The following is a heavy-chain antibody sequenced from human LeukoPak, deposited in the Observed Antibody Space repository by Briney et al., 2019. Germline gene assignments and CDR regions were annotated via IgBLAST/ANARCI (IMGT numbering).Heavy chain of an antibody. Sequence: ASVKVSCKASGGTFSSYAISWVRQAPGQGLEWMGGIIPIFGTANYAQKFQGRVTVTADESTSTAYMGLSSLRSEDTAVYYCARAYYDSSGYYDYWGQGTLVTVSS. CDR2: IIPIFGTA. V-gene: IGHV1-69*13. CDR1: GGTFSSYA. CDR3: ARAYYDSSGYYDY. J-gene: IGHJ4*02. D-gene: IGHD3-22*01.